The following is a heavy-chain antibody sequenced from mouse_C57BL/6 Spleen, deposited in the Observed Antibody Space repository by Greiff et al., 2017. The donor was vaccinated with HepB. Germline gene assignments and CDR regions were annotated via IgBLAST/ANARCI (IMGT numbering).Heavy chain of an antibody. CDR1: GYTFTSYN. CDR3: ARGDTTVVFDY. D-gene: IGHD1-1*01. J-gene: IGHJ2*01. CDR2: IYPGNGDT. Sequence: SGAALVRPGASVKMSCKASGYTFTSYNMHWVKQTPRQGLEWIGAIYPGNGDTSYNQKFKGKATLTVDKSSSTAYMELRSLTSEDSAVYFCARGDTTVVFDYWGQGTTLTVSS. V-gene: IGHV1-12*01.